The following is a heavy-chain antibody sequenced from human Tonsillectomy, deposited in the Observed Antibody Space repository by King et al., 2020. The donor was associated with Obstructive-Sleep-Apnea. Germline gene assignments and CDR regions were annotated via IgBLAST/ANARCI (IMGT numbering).Heavy chain of an antibody. V-gene: IGHV1-2*02. J-gene: IGHJ6*02. D-gene: IGHD3-10*01. Sequence: VQLVESGAEVKKPGASVKVFCKASGYTFTGYYMHWVRQAPGQGLEWMGWINPNSGGTNYAQKFQGRVTMTRDTSISTAYMELSRLRSDDTAVYYCARDRRRFPDYYYGMDVWGQGTTVTVSS. CDR3: ARDRRRFPDYYYGMDV. CDR2: INPNSGGT. CDR1: GYTFTGYY.